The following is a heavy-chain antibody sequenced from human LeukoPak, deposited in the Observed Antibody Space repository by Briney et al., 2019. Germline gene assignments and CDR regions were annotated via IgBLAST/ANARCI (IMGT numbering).Heavy chain of an antibody. V-gene: IGHV4-34*01. CDR1: GGSFSGYY. CDR3: ARAFRHCSGGSCYGKIAFDI. Sequence: SETLSLTCAVYGGSFSGYYWSWIRQPPGKGLEWIGEINHSGSTNYNPSLKSRVTISVDTSKNQFSLKLSSVTAADTAVYYCARAFRHCSGGSCYGKIAFDIWGQGTMVTVSS. CDR2: INHSGST. D-gene: IGHD2-15*01. J-gene: IGHJ3*02.